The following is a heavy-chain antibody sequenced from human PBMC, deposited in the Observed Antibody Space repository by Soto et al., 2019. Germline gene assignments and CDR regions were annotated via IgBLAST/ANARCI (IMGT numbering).Heavy chain of an antibody. CDR1: GYTFTSYA. V-gene: IGHV1-3*01. Sequence: ASVKVSCKASGYTFTSYAMHWVRQAPGQRLEWMGWINAGNGNTKYSQKFQGRVTITRDTSASTAYMELSSLGSEDTAVYYCARDHCGGSCYYYYYYMDGWGKGTTVTVSS. J-gene: IGHJ6*03. D-gene: IGHD2-15*01. CDR2: INAGNGNT. CDR3: ARDHCGGSCYYYYYYMDG.